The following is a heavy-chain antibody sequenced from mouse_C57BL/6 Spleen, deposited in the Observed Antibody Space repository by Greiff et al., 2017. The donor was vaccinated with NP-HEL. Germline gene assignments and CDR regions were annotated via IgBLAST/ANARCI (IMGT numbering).Heavy chain of an antibody. CDR2: INPGSGGT. D-gene: IGHD1-1*01. J-gene: IGHJ3*01. Sequence: LQESGAELVRPGTSVKVSCKASGYAFTNYLIEWVKQRPGQGLEWIGVINPGSGGTNYNEKFKGKATLTADKSSSTAYMQLSSLTSEDSAVYFCARGYYYGSSYVRFAYWGQGTLVTVSA. CDR1: GYAFTNYL. CDR3: ARGYYYGSSYVRFAY. V-gene: IGHV1-54*01.